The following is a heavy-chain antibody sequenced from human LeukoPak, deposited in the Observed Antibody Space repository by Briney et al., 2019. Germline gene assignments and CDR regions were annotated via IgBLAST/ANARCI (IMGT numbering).Heavy chain of an antibody. CDR2: INHSGST. D-gene: IGHD4-17*01. CDR1: GGSFSGYY. CDR3: ARQRRRPMTTATTRVFDY. J-gene: IGHJ4*02. Sequence: SETLSLTCAVYGGSFSGYYWSWIRQPPGKGLEWIGEINHSGSTNYNPSLKSRVTISVDTSKNQFSLKLSSVTAADTAVYYCARQRRRPMTTATTRVFDYWGQGTLVTVSS. V-gene: IGHV4-34*01.